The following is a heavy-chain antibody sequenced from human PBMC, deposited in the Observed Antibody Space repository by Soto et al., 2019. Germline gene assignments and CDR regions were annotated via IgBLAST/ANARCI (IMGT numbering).Heavy chain of an antibody. J-gene: IGHJ6*02. CDR2: LSCRSRTI. D-gene: IGHD3-10*01. V-gene: IGHV3-48*01. Sequence: PGGSLKLSCAASGFTFSSYSMNWVLQAPGKGLERVSYLSCRSRTIYNADSVKGRFTISRDNAKISLYLQMNSLRAEDTAVYYCTTRITMVRGVPTHYYYYYGMDVWGQGT. CDR1: GFTFSSYS. CDR3: TTRITMVRGVPTHYYYYYGMDV.